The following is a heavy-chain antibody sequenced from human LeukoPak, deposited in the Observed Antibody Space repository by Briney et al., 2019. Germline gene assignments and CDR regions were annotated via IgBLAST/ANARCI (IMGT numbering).Heavy chain of an antibody. CDR3: AKDLGVGAYLLFDYITSGLDS. J-gene: IGHJ4*02. CDR1: GFSFSSYG. D-gene: IGHD2/OR15-2a*01. CDR2: ISYDGSNE. Sequence: GRSLRLSCAASGFSFSSYGMHWVRQAPGKGLEWVAVISYDGSNEYFADSVKGRFTVSRDNSKNTLYLQMNSLRPEDTAVYYCAKDLGVGAYLLFDYITSGLDSWGQGTLVTVSS. V-gene: IGHV3-30*18.